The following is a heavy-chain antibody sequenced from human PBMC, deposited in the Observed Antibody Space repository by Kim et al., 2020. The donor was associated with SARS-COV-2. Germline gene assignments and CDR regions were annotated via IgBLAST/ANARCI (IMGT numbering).Heavy chain of an antibody. Sequence: KSRVTLSVDTSRNQFSLKLSSVTAADTAVYYCARDAQTGTTVTTDWYFDLWGRGTLVTVSS. V-gene: IGHV4-31*02. CDR3: ARDAQTGTTVTTDWYFDL. J-gene: IGHJ2*01. D-gene: IGHD4-17*01.